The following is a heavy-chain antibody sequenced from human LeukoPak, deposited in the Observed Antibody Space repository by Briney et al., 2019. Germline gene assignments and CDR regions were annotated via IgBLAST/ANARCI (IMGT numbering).Heavy chain of an antibody. Sequence: SVKVSCKASGGTFSSYAISWVRQAPGQGPEWMGGIIPIFGTANYAQKFQGRVTITADESTSTAYMELSSLRSEDTAVYYCARDCNRGSCPDLWGQGTLVTVSS. V-gene: IGHV1-69*13. J-gene: IGHJ5*02. CDR3: ARDCNRGSCPDL. CDR1: GGTFSSYA. CDR2: IIPIFGTA. D-gene: IGHD2-15*01.